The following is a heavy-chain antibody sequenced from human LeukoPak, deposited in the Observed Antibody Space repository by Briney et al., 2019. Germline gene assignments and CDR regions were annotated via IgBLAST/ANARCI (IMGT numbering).Heavy chain of an antibody. J-gene: IGHJ4*02. Sequence: GASVKVSCKASGGTFSSYAISWVRQAPGQGLEWTGRIIPILGIANYAQKFQGRVTITADKSTSTAYMELSSLRSEDTAVYYCASGVATIQSGDYWGQGTLVTVSS. CDR3: ASGVATIQSGDY. V-gene: IGHV1-69*04. D-gene: IGHD5-12*01. CDR2: IIPILGIA. CDR1: GGTFSSYA.